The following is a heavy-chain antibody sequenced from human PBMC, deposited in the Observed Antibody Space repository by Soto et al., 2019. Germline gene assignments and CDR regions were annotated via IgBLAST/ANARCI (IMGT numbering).Heavy chain of an antibody. D-gene: IGHD3-3*01. CDR1: GYTFTSYY. Sequence: QVQLVQSGAEVKKPGASVKVSCKASGYTFTSYYMHWVRQAPGQGLEWMGIINPSGGSTSYAQKFQGRVTMTRDTSTSTVYMELSSLRSEDTAVYYCARDDYDFWSGYTRPLGYWGQGTLVTVSA. V-gene: IGHV1-46*01. CDR2: INPSGGST. J-gene: IGHJ4*02. CDR3: ARDDYDFWSGYTRPLGY.